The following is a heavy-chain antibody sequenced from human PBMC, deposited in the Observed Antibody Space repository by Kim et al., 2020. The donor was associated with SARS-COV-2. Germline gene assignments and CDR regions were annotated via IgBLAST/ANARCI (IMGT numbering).Heavy chain of an antibody. Sequence: GGSLRLSCAASGFTFSNAWMNWVRQAPGKGLEWVGRIKSNTGGGTTDYAAPGKGRFTISRDESKNTLYLQMNSLKTEDTAVYYCATDLAWGTGSSGYYWVYYWGQGTLVTVSS. CDR2: IKSNTGGGTT. V-gene: IGHV3-15*01. D-gene: IGHD3-22*01. CDR1: GFTFSNAW. J-gene: IGHJ4*02. CDR3: ATDLAWGTGSSGYYWVYY.